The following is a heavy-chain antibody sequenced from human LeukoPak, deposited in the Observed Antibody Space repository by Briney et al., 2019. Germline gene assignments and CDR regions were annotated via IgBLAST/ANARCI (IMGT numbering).Heavy chain of an antibody. Sequence: PSETLSLTCTVSGGSISTYYWSWIRQPPGKGLEWIGYIYYSGSTNYNPSLKSRVTISVDTSKNQFSLKLSSVTAADTAVYYCARALRSYANYYYYMDVWGKGTTVTVSS. CDR3: ARALRSYANYYYYMDV. D-gene: IGHD1-26*01. V-gene: IGHV4-59*01. J-gene: IGHJ6*03. CDR1: GGSISTYY. CDR2: IYYSGST.